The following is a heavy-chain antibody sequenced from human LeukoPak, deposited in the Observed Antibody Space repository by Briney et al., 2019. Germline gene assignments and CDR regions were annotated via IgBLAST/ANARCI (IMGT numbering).Heavy chain of an antibody. Sequence: PSETLSLTCTVSGGSISSSSYYWGWIRQPPGKGLEWIGSIYYSGSTYYNPSLNSRVTISVDTSKNQFSLKLSSVTAADTAVYYCARDLNYDILTGSQGAFDIWGQGTMVTVSS. J-gene: IGHJ3*02. CDR1: GGSISSSSYY. CDR3: ARDLNYDILTGSQGAFDI. D-gene: IGHD3-9*01. CDR2: IYYSGST. V-gene: IGHV4-39*01.